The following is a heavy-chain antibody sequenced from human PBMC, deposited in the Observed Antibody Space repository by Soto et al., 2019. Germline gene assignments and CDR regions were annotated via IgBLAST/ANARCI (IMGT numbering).Heavy chain of an antibody. Sequence: EVQLLESGGGLVQPGGSLRLSCAASGFTFSSYAMSWVRQAPGKGLEWVSAISGSGGSTYYADSVKGRFTISRDNSKNTLYLQMNSLRAEDTAVYYCANPPPPWNYAGYYYYGMDVWGQGTTVTVSS. J-gene: IGHJ6*02. CDR1: GFTFSSYA. CDR3: ANPPPPWNYAGYYYYGMDV. D-gene: IGHD1-7*01. V-gene: IGHV3-23*01. CDR2: ISGSGGST.